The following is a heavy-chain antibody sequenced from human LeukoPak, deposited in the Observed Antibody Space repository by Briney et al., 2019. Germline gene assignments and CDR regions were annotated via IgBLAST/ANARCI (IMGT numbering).Heavy chain of an antibody. Sequence: SETLPLTCTVSGGSISSYYWSWIRQPPGKGLEWIGYIYYSGSTNYNPSLKSRVTISVDTSKNQFSLKLSSVTAADTAVYFCARDITYGSQGYWGRGTLVTVSS. V-gene: IGHV4-59*01. J-gene: IGHJ4*02. D-gene: IGHD1-14*01. CDR2: IYYSGST. CDR1: GGSISSYY. CDR3: ARDITYGSQGY.